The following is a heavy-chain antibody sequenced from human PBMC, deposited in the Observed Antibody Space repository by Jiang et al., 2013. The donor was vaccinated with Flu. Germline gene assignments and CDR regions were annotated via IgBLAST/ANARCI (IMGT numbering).Heavy chain of an antibody. D-gene: IGHD3-3*01. Sequence: VQLLESGGGLVKPGGSLRLSCAASGFTFSDYYVSWIRQAPGKGLEWVSYISFSSGSTIYYADSVKGRFTISRDNAKNSLYLQMNSLRAEDTAVYYCARDRVPSYYDFWSGWGWFDPWGQGTLVTVSS. CDR2: ISFSSGSTI. CDR1: GFTFSDYY. J-gene: IGHJ5*02. V-gene: IGHV3-11*04. CDR3: ARDRVPSYYDFWSGWGWFDP.